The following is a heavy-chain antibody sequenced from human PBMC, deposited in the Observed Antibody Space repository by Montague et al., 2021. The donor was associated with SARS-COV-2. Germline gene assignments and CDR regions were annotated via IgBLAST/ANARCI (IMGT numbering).Heavy chain of an antibody. CDR2: SYSSGST. V-gene: IGHV4-61*10. Sequence: SETLSLTCSVSGDSISSGTHYWSWIRQPAGKGLEWIGRSYSSGSTNYNPSLETRVTLSVDPSKNQFSLKLSSVTAADTAVYYCAREDRWNWFDPWGQGTLVIVSS. CDR1: GDSISSGTHY. CDR3: AREDRWNWFDP. J-gene: IGHJ5*02. D-gene: IGHD5-24*01.